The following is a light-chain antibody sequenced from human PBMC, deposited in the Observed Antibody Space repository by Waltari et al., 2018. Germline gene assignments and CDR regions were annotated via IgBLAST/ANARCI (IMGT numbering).Light chain of an antibody. V-gene: IGKV2-30*01. J-gene: IGKJ1*01. Sequence: DAVMTQSPPSLPVTLGRPASICCLTRKSFLSTDEKTYLTWLQQQPGQSPRRLIYSVSTRESGVPDRFSGSGSGTDFTLKISRVQAEDVGVYHCMQYTYWPWTFGQGTRVEIK. CDR2: SVS. CDR3: MQYTYWPWT. CDR1: KSFLSTDEKTY.